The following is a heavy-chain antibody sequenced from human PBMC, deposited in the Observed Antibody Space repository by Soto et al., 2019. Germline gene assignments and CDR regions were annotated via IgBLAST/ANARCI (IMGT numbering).Heavy chain of an antibody. CDR3: AKGGERVIAMRGAFDI. J-gene: IGHJ3*02. V-gene: IGHV3-30*18. CDR2: ISYDGSNK. D-gene: IGHD2-21*01. CDR1: GFTFSSYG. Sequence: QVQLVESGGGVVQPGRSLRLSCAASGFTFSSYGMHWVRQAPGKVLEWVAVISYDGSNKYYADSVKGRFTISRDNSKNTLYLQMNSLRAEDTAVYYCAKGGERVIAMRGAFDIWGQGPMVTVSS.